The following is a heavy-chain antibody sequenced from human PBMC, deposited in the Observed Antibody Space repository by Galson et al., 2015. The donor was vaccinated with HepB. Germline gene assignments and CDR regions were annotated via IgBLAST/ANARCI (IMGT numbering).Heavy chain of an antibody. J-gene: IGHJ5*02. Sequence: SLRLSCAASGFTVSSNYMSWVRQAPGKGLEWVSVIYSGGSTYYADSVKGRFTISRDNSKNTLYLQMNSLRAEDTAVYYCARAPGGIAFLGDWFDPWGQGTLVTVSS. CDR1: GFTVSSNY. V-gene: IGHV3-66*01. CDR3: ARAPGGIAFLGDWFDP. CDR2: IYSGGST. D-gene: IGHD6-13*01.